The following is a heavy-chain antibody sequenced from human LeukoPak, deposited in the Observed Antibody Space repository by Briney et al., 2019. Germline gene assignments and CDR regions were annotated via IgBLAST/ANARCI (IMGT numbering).Heavy chain of an antibody. V-gene: IGHV1-2*02. Sequence: ASVKVSCKASGYIFTGYYMHWVRQAPGQGREWMGWINPNGGGTNYAQKLQGRVTMTRDTSISTAYMELSRLRSDDTAVYCCARAPDFWSGYYTGRAFDIWGQGTMVTVSS. CDR3: ARAPDFWSGYYTGRAFDI. J-gene: IGHJ3*02. CDR1: GYIFTGYY. D-gene: IGHD3-3*01. CDR2: INPNGGGT.